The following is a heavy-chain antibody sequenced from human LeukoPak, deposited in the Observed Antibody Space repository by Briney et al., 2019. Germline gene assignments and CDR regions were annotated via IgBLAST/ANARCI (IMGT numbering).Heavy chain of an antibody. CDR3: ARGRRLYYYDSSGYFGY. V-gene: IGHV4-39*07. Sequence: SETLSLTCTVSGGSISSGDYYWSWIRQPPGKGLEWIGEINHSGSTNYNPSLKSRVTISVDTSKNQFSLKLSSVTAADTAVYYCARGRRLYYYDSSGYFGYWGQGTLVTVSS. CDR1: GGSISSGDYY. CDR2: INHSGST. D-gene: IGHD3-22*01. J-gene: IGHJ4*02.